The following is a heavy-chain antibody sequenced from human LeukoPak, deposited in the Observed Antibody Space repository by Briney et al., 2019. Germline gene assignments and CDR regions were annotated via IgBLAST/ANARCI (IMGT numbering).Heavy chain of an antibody. V-gene: IGHV4-61*05. D-gene: IGHD5-12*01. Sequence: SETLSLICTVSGGSISSSSYSWGWIRQPPGKGLEYIGYIYYNGNTNYNPSLKSRLTISLDTSKNQFSLILTSVTAEDTAVYYCARDAIVATIYGPYYYYYYYMDVWGKGTTVTVSS. CDR3: ARDAIVATIYGPYYYYYYYMDV. CDR2: IYYNGNT. CDR1: GGSISSSSYS. J-gene: IGHJ6*03.